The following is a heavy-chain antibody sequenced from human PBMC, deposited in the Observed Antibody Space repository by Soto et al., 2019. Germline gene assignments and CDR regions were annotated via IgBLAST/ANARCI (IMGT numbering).Heavy chain of an antibody. CDR2: IYPGDSDT. CDR3: ARGVGTYYYDSSGTHGVFGMDV. J-gene: IGHJ6*02. V-gene: IGHV5-51*01. CDR1: GYSFTSYW. D-gene: IGHD3-22*01. Sequence: GESLKISCKGSGYSFTSYWIGWVRQMPGKGLEWMGIIYPGDSDTRYSPSFQGQVTISADKSISTAYLQWSSLKASDTAMYYCARGVGTYYYDSSGTHGVFGMDVWGQGTTVTVSS.